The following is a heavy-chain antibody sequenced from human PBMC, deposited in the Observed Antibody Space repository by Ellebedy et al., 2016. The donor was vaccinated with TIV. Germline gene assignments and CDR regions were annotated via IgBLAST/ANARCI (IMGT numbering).Heavy chain of an antibody. Sequence: AASVKVSCQTSGYVFTTYGITWVRQAPGHGLESMGWINPYSGHTVYAQNFQGRVTLTTETSTNTDYMELWGLKSDDTAVYYCARDGIGHFDGSVVDFWGQGTLVTVSS. V-gene: IGHV1-18*01. CDR1: GYVFTTYG. CDR2: INPYSGHT. CDR3: ARDGIGHFDGSVVDF. J-gene: IGHJ4*02. D-gene: IGHD1-26*01.